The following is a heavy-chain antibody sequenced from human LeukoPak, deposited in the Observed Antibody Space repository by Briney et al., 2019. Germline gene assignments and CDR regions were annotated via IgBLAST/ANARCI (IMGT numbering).Heavy chain of an antibody. CDR1: GYSFTIYG. D-gene: IGHD3/OR15-3a*01. Sequence: ASVKVSCKASGYSFTIYGFTWVRQAPGQGLEWMGWISAYNGNTNYAQNLQDRVTMTTDTSTSTAYMELRSLRSDDTALYYCARGTGPRTPFGYWGQGTPVTVSS. CDR2: ISAYNGNT. V-gene: IGHV1-18*01. J-gene: IGHJ4*02. CDR3: ARGTGPRTPFGY.